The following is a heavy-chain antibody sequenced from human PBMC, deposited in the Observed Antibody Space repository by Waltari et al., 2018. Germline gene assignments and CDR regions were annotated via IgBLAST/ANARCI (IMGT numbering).Heavy chain of an antibody. CDR3: ARDPTIFGVVIPWYFDL. D-gene: IGHD3-3*01. CDR1: GFPFSSYA. J-gene: IGHJ2*01. Sequence: QVQLVESGGGVVQPGRSLRLSCAASGFPFSSYAMHWVRQDSGKGLEWVAVISYDGSNKYYADSVKGRFTISRDNSKNTLYLQMNSLRAEDTAVYYCARDPTIFGVVIPWYFDLWGRGTLVTVSS. V-gene: IGHV3-30-3*01. CDR2: ISYDGSNK.